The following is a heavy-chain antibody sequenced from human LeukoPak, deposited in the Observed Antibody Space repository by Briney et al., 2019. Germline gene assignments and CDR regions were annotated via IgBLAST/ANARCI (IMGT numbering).Heavy chain of an antibody. CDR3: ASQSYARFDP. J-gene: IGHJ5*02. V-gene: IGHV3-7*01. CDR2: IKQDGSEK. D-gene: IGHD2-2*01. CDR1: GFTFSSYW. Sequence: GSLRLSCAASGFTFSSYWMSWVRQAPGKGLEWVANIKQDGSEKYYVDSVKGRFTISRDNARNSLFLQMNSLRVEDTAVYYCASQSYARFDPWGQGTLVTVSS.